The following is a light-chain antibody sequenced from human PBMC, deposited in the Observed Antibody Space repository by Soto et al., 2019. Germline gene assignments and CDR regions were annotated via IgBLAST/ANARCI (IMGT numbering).Light chain of an antibody. CDR3: QQYYTYRYT. V-gene: IGKV1-5*01. Sequence: DIQMTQSPSTLSASVGDRVTITCRASQSISIWLAWYQQKPGKAPKLLIYDASSLESGVPSRFSGSRSGTEFTLTISSLQPDDFATYYCQQYYTYRYTFGQGTKLEIK. J-gene: IGKJ2*01. CDR1: QSISIW. CDR2: DAS.